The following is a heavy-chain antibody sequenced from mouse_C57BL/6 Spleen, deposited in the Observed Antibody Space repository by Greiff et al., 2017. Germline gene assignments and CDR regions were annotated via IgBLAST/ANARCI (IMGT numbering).Heavy chain of an antibody. J-gene: IGHJ3*01. D-gene: IGHD2-4*01. Sequence: QVQLQQPGAELVMPGASVKLSCKASGYTFTSYWMHWVKQRPGQGLEWIGEIDPSDSYTNYNQKFKGKSTLTVDKSSSTAYMQLSSLTSEDSAVYYCARMTTDDYDGFAYWGQGTLVTVSA. CDR3: ARMTTDDYDGFAY. CDR1: GYTFTSYW. V-gene: IGHV1-69*01. CDR2: IDPSDSYT.